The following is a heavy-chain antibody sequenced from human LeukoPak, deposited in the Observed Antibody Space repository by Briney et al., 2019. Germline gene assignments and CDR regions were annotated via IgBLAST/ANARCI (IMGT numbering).Heavy chain of an antibody. V-gene: IGHV3-30*04. J-gene: IGHJ4*01. CDR2: ISYDGSNK. CDR3: AREKGDY. CDR1: AFTFSGYA. Sequence: TGGSLRLSCAASAFTFSGYAMHWVRQAPGKGLEWVAVISYDGSNKYYTDSVVGRFTISRDNSKNTLYLQMNSLRAEDTAVYYCAREKGDYWGQGTLVTVSS.